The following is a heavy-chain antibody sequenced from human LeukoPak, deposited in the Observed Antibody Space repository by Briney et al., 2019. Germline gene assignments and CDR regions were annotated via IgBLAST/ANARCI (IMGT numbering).Heavy chain of an antibody. D-gene: IGHD3-22*01. Sequence: ASVKVSCKASGYTFTGYYMRWVRQAPGQGLEWMGWINPNSGGTNYAQKFQGRVTMTRDTSISTAYMELSRLRSDDTAVYYCARSQTITMIVVVTTLYYFDYWGQGTLVTVSS. CDR3: ARSQTITMIVVVTTLYYFDY. CDR2: INPNSGGT. CDR1: GYTFTGYY. V-gene: IGHV1-2*02. J-gene: IGHJ4*02.